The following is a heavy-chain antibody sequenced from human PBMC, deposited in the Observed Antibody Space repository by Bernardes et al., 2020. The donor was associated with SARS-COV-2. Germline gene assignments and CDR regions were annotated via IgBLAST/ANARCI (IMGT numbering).Heavy chain of an antibody. CDR1: GFTFSSYW. CDR3: ARLGGSSWYWDY. D-gene: IGHD6-13*01. V-gene: IGHV3-7*03. CDR2: IKQDGSEK. J-gene: IGHJ4*02. Sequence: GRTLKLSCAASGFTFSSYWMSWVRQAPGKGLEWVANIKQDGSEKYYVDSVKGRFTISRDNAKNSLYLQMNSLRAEDTAVYYCARLGGSSWYWDYWGQGTLVTVSS.